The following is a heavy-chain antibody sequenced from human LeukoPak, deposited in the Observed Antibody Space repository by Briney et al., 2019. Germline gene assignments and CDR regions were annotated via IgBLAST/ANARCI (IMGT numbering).Heavy chain of an antibody. J-gene: IGHJ3*02. CDR2: IKKDGSEK. CDR1: GFTFSNYW. V-gene: IGHV3-7*01. Sequence: GGSLRLSCAASGFTFSNYWMSWVRQAPGKGLEWVANIKKDGSEKYYVDSVKGRFPISRDNAKNSLYLQMNSLRAEDTAVYYCARDIGPYYGDYVLGAFDIWGQGTMVTVSS. D-gene: IGHD4-17*01. CDR3: ARDIGPYYGDYVLGAFDI.